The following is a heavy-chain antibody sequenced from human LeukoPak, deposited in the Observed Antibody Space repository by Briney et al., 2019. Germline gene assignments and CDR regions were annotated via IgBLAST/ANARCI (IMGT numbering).Heavy chain of an antibody. J-gene: IGHJ4*02. Sequence: GGSLRLSCAASGFTFSSYSMNWVRQAPGKGLEWVSSISSSSYIYYADSVKGRFTISRDNAKNSLYLQMNSLRAEDTAVYYCATSSPGGEFDYWGQGTLVTVSS. CDR1: GFTFSSYS. CDR3: ATSSPGGEFDY. CDR2: ISSSSYI. V-gene: IGHV3-21*01. D-gene: IGHD3-16*01.